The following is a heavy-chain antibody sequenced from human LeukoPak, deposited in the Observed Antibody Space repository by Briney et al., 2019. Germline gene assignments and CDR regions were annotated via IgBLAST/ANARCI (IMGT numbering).Heavy chain of an antibody. Sequence: GASVKVSCKASGGTFSSYAISWVRQAPGQGLEWMGGIIPIFGTANYAQKFQGRVTITADESTSTAYMELSSLRSEDTAVYYCARQSIADSPGDWFDPWGQGALVTVFS. V-gene: IGHV1-69*13. CDR3: ARQSIADSPGDWFDP. CDR1: GGTFSSYA. CDR2: IIPIFGTA. J-gene: IGHJ5*02. D-gene: IGHD6-13*01.